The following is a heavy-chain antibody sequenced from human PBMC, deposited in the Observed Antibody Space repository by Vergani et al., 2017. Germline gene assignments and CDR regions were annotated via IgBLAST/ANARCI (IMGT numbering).Heavy chain of an antibody. V-gene: IGHV3-33*06. D-gene: IGHD3-22*01. CDR1: GFTFSSYG. Sequence: QVQLVESGGGVVQPGRSLRLSCAASGFTFSSYGMHWVRQAPGKGLEWVAVIWYDGSNKYYADSVKGRFTISRDNSKNTLYLQMNSLRAEDTAVYYCAKGVDSSGYYAFDYWGQGTLVTVSS. CDR2: IWYDGSNK. J-gene: IGHJ4*02. CDR3: AKGVDSSGYYAFDY.